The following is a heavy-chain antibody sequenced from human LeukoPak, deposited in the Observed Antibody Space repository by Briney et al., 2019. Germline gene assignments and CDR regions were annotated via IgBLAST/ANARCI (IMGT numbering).Heavy chain of an antibody. D-gene: IGHD3-22*01. V-gene: IGHV3-23*01. CDR2: ISGSGGST. J-gene: IGHJ4*02. CDR3: AKELYDSSGYYYELGY. CDR1: GFTFSSYA. Sequence: GGSLRLSCAASGFTFSSYAMSWVRQAPGKGLEWVSAISGSGGSTYYADSVKGRFTISRDNSKNTLYLQMNSLRAEDTAVYYCAKELYDSSGYYYELGYWGQGTLVTVSS.